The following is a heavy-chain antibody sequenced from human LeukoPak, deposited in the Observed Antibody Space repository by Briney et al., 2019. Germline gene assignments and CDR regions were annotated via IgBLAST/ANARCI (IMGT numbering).Heavy chain of an antibody. CDR2: IYSGGST. V-gene: IGHV3-53*01. CDR1: GFTVTSNY. D-gene: IGHD3-22*01. CDR3: AKASAMIVVVSKHFDY. Sequence: GGSLRLSCAASGFTVTSNYMSWVRQAPGTGLEWVSVIYSGGSTYYADSVKGRFTISRDNSKNTLYLQMNSLRAEDTAVYYCAKASAMIVVVSKHFDYWGQGTLVTVSS. J-gene: IGHJ4*02.